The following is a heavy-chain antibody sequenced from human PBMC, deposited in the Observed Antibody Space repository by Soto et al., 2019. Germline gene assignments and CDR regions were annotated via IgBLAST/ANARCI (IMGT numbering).Heavy chain of an antibody. J-gene: IGHJ6*02. CDR2: IYYSGST. CDR1: GGSISSSSYY. Sequence: SETLSLTCTVSGGSISSSSYYWGWIRQPPGKGLEWIGSIYYSGSTYYNPSLKSRVTISVDTSKNQFSLKLSSVTAADTAVYYCARRGRWPQRYYYYGMDVWGQGTTVTVSS. D-gene: IGHD1-26*01. CDR3: ARRGRWPQRYYYYGMDV. V-gene: IGHV4-39*01.